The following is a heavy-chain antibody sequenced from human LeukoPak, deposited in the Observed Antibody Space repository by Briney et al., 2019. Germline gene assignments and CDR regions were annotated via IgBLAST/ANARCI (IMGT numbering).Heavy chain of an antibody. D-gene: IGHD6-19*01. V-gene: IGHV3-30*18. CDR1: GFTFSSYG. J-gene: IGHJ6*04. CDR2: ISYDGSNK. CDR3: AKAGYSSGWYLNYYYYYDMDV. Sequence: GGSLRLSCAASGFTFSSYGMHWVRQAPGKGLEWVAVISYDGSNKYYADSVKGRFTISRDNSKNTLYLQMNSLRAEDTAVYYCAKAGYSSGWYLNYYYYYDMDVWGKGTTVTVSS.